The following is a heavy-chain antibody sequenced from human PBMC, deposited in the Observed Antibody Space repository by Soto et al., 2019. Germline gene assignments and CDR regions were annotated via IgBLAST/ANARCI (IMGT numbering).Heavy chain of an antibody. V-gene: IGHV3-30-3*01. CDR1: GFSIHTYA. D-gene: IGHD1-26*01. CDR3: ARDWDRGGGRYVWAGEL. CDR2: ISYDGSAK. Sequence: QEQLVESGGGVMQPGRSLRLSCAGTGFSIHTYAMHWVRQAPGKGLEWVALISYDGSAKYYADSVKGRFTISRDNSKNSQDVHMNSLSLEDTAVYYCARDWDRGGGRYVWAGELWGRGSGGTVSS. J-gene: IGHJ2*01.